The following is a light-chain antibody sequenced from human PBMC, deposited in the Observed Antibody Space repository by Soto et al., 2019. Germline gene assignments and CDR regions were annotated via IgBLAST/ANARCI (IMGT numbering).Light chain of an antibody. Sequence: DIVMTQSPDSLAVSLGERATINCKSSQTVLSSSNNLKYFAWYQQKPGQPPKLLIYWASTRDSGVPDRFSGSGSGTDFTLTISNLQAEDVAVYYCQQYYITPRTFGPGTKVDIK. J-gene: IGKJ3*01. CDR1: QTVLSSSNNLKY. CDR3: QQYYITPRT. V-gene: IGKV4-1*01. CDR2: WAS.